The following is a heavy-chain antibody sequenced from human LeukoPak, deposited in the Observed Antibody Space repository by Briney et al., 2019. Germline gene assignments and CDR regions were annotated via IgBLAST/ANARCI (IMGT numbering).Heavy chain of an antibody. D-gene: IGHD6-13*01. CDR3: AKEAAWDPAAHFDY. V-gene: IGHV3-48*01. CDR2: ISSSSSTI. J-gene: IGHJ4*02. Sequence: GGSLRLSCAASGFTFSSYSMNWVRQAPGKGLEWVSYISSSSSTIYYADSVKGRFTISRDNSKNTLYLQMNSLRAEDTAVYYCAKEAAWDPAAHFDYWGQGTLVTVSS. CDR1: GFTFSSYS.